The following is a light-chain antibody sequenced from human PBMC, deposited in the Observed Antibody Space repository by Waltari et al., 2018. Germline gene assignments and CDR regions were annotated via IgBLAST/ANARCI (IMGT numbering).Light chain of an antibody. CDR3: QSADSSGTYP. Sequence: SYELTQPPSVSVSPGQTARITCSGDALPQQYTYWYQQKPGQAPVLVIYKDTERPSGIPERFSGSSSGTTVTLTISGVRAEDEADYYCQSADSSGTYPFGGGTKLTVL. J-gene: IGLJ2*01. V-gene: IGLV3-25*03. CDR2: KDT. CDR1: ALPQQY.